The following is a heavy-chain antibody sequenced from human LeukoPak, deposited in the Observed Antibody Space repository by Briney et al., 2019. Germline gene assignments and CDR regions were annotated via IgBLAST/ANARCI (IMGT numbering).Heavy chain of an antibody. CDR3: AKGAVLLWSSTYDS. D-gene: IGHD2-21*01. CDR1: GFPFSGYG. J-gene: IGHJ4*02. CDR2: ISYDGSKT. Sequence: PGGSLRLSCVASGFPFSGYGMHWVRQAPGKGLEWVTVISYDGSKTNYADSVKGRFTVSRDNSRNSLFLQMNSLRPEDTAVYYCAKGAVLLWSSTYDSWGQGTLVTVSS. V-gene: IGHV3-30*18.